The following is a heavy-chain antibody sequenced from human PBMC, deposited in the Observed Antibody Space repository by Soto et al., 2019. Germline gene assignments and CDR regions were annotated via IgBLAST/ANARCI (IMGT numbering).Heavy chain of an antibody. V-gene: IGHV3-23*01. J-gene: IGHJ4*02. CDR2: ISGSGGST. D-gene: IGHD2-2*01. CDR3: AKEGYCSSTSCYYFDY. Sequence: GGSLRLSCAASGFTFSSYAMSWVRQAPGKGLEWVSAISGSGGSTYYAYSVKGRFTISRDNSKNTLYLQMNSLRAEVTAVYYCAKEGYCSSTSCYYFDYWGQGTLVTVSS. CDR1: GFTFSSYA.